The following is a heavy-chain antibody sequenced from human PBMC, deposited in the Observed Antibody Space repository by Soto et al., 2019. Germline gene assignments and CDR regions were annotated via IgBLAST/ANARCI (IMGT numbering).Heavy chain of an antibody. CDR3: ALGLYAYVSLGYRLAGGLRYYFDF. D-gene: IGHD6-13*01. CDR1: GYTFTSYD. CDR2: MNPNSGNT. J-gene: IGHJ4*01. Sequence: QVQLVQSGAEVKKPGASVKVSCKASGYTFTSYDINWVRQATGQGLEWMGWMNPNSGNTGYAQKFQGRGTMTRHTPMRTVFNALSSLSSEATGVYCCALGLYAYVSLGYRLAGGLRYYFDFCGYGTLVTVSS. V-gene: IGHV1-8*01.